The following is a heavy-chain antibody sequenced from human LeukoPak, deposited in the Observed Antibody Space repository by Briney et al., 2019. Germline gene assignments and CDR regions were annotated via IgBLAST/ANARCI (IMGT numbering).Heavy chain of an antibody. CDR1: GFTFSNFA. D-gene: IGHD6-13*01. Sequence: KAGGSLRLSCAASGFTFSNFAMTWVRQAPGKGLEWVSSIVGSSSTYYADSLKGRFTISRDNAKNSLYLQMNSLRDEDTAVYYCARIGAGSSRDYWGQGTLVTVSS. CDR2: IVGSSST. CDR3: ARIGAGSSRDY. V-gene: IGHV3-21*01. J-gene: IGHJ4*02.